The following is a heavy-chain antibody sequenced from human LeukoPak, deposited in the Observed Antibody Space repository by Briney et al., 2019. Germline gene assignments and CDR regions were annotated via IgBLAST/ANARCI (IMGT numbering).Heavy chain of an antibody. J-gene: IGHJ4*02. V-gene: IGHV3-21*04. D-gene: IGHD4-23*01. CDR2: ISSSSSYI. Sequence: GGSLRLSCAASGFTFSSYSMNWVRQAPGKGLEWVSSISSSSSYIYYADSVKGRFTISRDNSKNTLYLQMNSLRAEDTAVYYCAKATVVTLGLDYFDYWGQGTLVTVSS. CDR1: GFTFSSYS. CDR3: AKATVVTLGLDYFDY.